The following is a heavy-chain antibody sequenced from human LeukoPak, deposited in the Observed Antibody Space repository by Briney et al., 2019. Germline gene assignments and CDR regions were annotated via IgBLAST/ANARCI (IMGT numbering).Heavy chain of an antibody. Sequence: PGGSLRLSCAASGFKFDDYAMHWVRQTPGKGLEWVATINWNSGIIRYGDSVMGRFSISRDNAKNTLYLQMNSLRAEDTAVYYCARGGSGYCSAGSCYPIDYWGQGTLVTVSS. CDR3: ARGGSGYCSAGSCYPIDY. CDR1: GFKFDDYA. D-gene: IGHD2-15*01. CDR2: INWNSGII. V-gene: IGHV3-9*01. J-gene: IGHJ4*02.